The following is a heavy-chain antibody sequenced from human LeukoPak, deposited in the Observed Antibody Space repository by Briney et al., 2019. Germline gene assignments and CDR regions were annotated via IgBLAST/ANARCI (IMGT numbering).Heavy chain of an antibody. CDR3: ATRREGSAIRDD. V-gene: IGHV4-39*02. D-gene: IGHD1-26*01. CDR1: SRSIKSRGYY. Sequence: PSETLSLICTVSSRSIKSRGYYGRWIRQPPGKGLEWIGNVYISVTSNYRPSLKSRVTISVDTSNNHFSLKLGSVTAADTAGYFCATRREGSAIRDDWGQGTLVTVSS. CDR2: VYISVTS. J-gene: IGHJ4*02.